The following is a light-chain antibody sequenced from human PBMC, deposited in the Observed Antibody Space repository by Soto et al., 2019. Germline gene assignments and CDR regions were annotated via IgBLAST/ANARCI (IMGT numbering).Light chain of an antibody. CDR1: QSVSNNY. CDR3: QQYGSSPPT. CDR2: GAS. J-gene: IGKJ1*01. V-gene: IGKV3-20*01. Sequence: EVVLTQSPGTLSLSPGERATLSCRASQSVSNNYLAWYRRKPGQAPRLLIYGASYRATDIPGRFSGSGSGTDFTLTITRLEPEDLAVYYCQQYGSSPPTFGPGTRVEIK.